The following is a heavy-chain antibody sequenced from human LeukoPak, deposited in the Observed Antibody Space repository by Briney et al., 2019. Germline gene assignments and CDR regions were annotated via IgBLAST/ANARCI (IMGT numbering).Heavy chain of an antibody. CDR1: GFTFSSYA. V-gene: IGHV3-23*01. Sequence: GGSLRLSCAASGFTFSSYAMSWVRQAPGKGLEWVSAISGSGGSTYYADSVKGRFTISRDNSKNTLYLQMNSLRAEDTAVYYCAGERYYYDSSGDGDYWGQGTLVTISS. CDR2: ISGSGGST. CDR3: AGERYYYDSSGDGDY. J-gene: IGHJ4*02. D-gene: IGHD3-22*01.